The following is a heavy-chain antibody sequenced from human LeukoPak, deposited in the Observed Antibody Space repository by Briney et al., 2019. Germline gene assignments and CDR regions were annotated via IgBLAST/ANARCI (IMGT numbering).Heavy chain of an antibody. V-gene: IGHV3-30*18. J-gene: IGHJ4*02. Sequence: PGRSPRLSCAASGFTFSSYGMHWVRQAPGKGLEWVAVISYDGSNKYYADSVKGRFTISRDNSKNTLYLQMNSLRAEDTAVYYCAKDADTAMLFYFDYWGQGTLVTVSS. D-gene: IGHD5-18*01. CDR2: ISYDGSNK. CDR1: GFTFSSYG. CDR3: AKDADTAMLFYFDY.